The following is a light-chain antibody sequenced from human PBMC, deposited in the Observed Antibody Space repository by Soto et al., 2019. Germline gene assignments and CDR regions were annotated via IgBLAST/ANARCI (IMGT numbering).Light chain of an antibody. J-gene: IGKJ5*01. Sequence: DIQMTQSPSSLSASVGDRVTITCRASESIARHLNWYQQKPGKAPKLLIYAASSLHNGVPSRFRGGGSGTDFTLTISNLQPEDVATYYRQQTYSTLSITFGQGTRLETK. V-gene: IGKV1-39*01. CDR1: ESIARH. CDR3: QQTYSTLSIT. CDR2: AAS.